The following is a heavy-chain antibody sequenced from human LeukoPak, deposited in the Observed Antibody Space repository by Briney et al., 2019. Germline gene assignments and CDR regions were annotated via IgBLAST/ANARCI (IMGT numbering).Heavy chain of an antibody. Sequence: GGSLRLSCAASGFTFSSYGMSWVRQAPGKGLEWVSAISGSGGSTYYADSVKGRFTISRDNSKNTLYLQMNSLRAEDTALYYCASIGYCSGGSCSHFDYWGQGTLVTVSS. CDR1: GFTFSSYG. D-gene: IGHD2-15*01. J-gene: IGHJ4*02. CDR2: ISGSGGST. V-gene: IGHV3-23*01. CDR3: ASIGYCSGGSCSHFDY.